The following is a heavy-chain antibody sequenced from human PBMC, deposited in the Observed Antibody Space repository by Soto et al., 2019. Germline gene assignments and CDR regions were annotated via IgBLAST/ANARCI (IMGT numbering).Heavy chain of an antibody. Sequence: GSGPTLVNPTQTLTVTCTFSGFSLSTSGVAVGWVRQPPEKALEWLALIFWDDDKRYSPSLKGRLTITRDTSKNHVVLTMANMDPVDTATYYCARLLYGSGSYQFDYWGQGTLVTVSS. V-gene: IGHV2-5*02. CDR1: GFSLSTSGVA. D-gene: IGHD3-10*01. CDR3: ARLLYGSGSYQFDY. CDR2: IFWDDDK. J-gene: IGHJ4*02.